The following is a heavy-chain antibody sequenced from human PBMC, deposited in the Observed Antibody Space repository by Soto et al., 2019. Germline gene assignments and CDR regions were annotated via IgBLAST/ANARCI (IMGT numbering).Heavy chain of an antibody. V-gene: IGHV4-39*01. CDR2: IYYSGST. Sequence: SETLSLICTVSGGSISSSSYYWGWIRQPPGKGLEWIGSIYYSGSTYYNPSLKSRVTISVDTSKNQFSLKLSSVTAADTAVYYCARRNNWKDVYGMDVWGQGTTVTVSS. D-gene: IGHD1-20*01. CDR1: GGSISSSSYY. CDR3: ARRNNWKDVYGMDV. J-gene: IGHJ6*02.